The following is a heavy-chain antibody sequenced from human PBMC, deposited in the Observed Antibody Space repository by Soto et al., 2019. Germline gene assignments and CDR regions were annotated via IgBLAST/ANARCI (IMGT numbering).Heavy chain of an antibody. CDR1: GGTFSTYA. D-gene: IGHD3-3*01. J-gene: IGHJ3*02. CDR3: AREIFGVIISGGRHAFDI. CDR2: IIPIFGTA. V-gene: IGHV1-69*01. Sequence: QVQLVQSGAEVKKPGSSVKVSCKASGGTFSTYAISWVRQAPGQGLEWMGGIIPIFGTAKYAQKFQGRVTITADESTSTAYMELSSLRSEDTAVYYCAREIFGVIISGGRHAFDIWGQGTMVTVSS.